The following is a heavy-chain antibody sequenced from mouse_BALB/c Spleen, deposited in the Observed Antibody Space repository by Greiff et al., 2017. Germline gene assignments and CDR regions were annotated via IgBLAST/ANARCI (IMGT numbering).Heavy chain of an antibody. Sequence: EVKLVESGGGLVQPGGSLRLSCATSGFTFTDYYMSWVRQPPGKALEWLGFIRNKANGYTTEYSASVKGRFTISRDNSQSILYLQMNTLRAEDSATYYCARGLAGYFDYWGQGTTLTVSS. D-gene: IGHD6-2*01. CDR3: ARGLAGYFDY. J-gene: IGHJ2*01. V-gene: IGHV7-3*02. CDR1: GFTFTDYY. CDR2: IRNKANGYTT.